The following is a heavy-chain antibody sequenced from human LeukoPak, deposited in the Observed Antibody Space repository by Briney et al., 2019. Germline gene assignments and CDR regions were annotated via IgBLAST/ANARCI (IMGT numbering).Heavy chain of an antibody. CDR2: INHSGST. J-gene: IGHJ5*02. Sequence: SETLSLTCAVYGGSFSGYYWSWIRQPPGKGLEWIGEINHSGSTNYNPSLKSRVTRSVDTSKNQFSLKLSSVTAADTAVYYCARLDVVASSFDPWGQGTLVTVSS. CDR1: GGSFSGYY. D-gene: IGHD2-2*01. V-gene: IGHV4-34*01. CDR3: ARLDVVASSFDP.